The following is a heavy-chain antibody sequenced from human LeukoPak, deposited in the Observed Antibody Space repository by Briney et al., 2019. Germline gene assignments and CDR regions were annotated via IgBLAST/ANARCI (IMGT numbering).Heavy chain of an antibody. CDR2: IWYDGSNK. V-gene: IGHV3-33*01. CDR3: ARDDDDYYYYYMDV. CDR1: GFTFSSYG. J-gene: IGHJ6*03. Sequence: PGRSLRLSCAASGFTFSSYGMHWVRQAPGKGLEWVAVIWYDGSNKYYADSVKGRFTISRDNSKNTLYPQMNSLRAEDTAVYYCARDDDDYYYYYMDVWGKGTTVTVSS.